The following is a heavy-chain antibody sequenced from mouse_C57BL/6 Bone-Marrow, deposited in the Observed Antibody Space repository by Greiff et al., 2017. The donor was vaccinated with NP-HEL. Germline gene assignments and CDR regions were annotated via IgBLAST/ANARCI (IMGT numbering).Heavy chain of an antibody. CDR1: GYTFTSYW. V-gene: IGHV1-50*01. D-gene: IGHD1-1*01. Sequence: QVQLQQPGAELVKPGASVKLSCKASGYTFTSYWMQWVKQRPGQGLEWIGEIDPSDSYTNYNQKFKGKATLTVDTSSSQAYMQLSSLTSEDSAVDYCARPLYYYGPRYCDVWGTGTTVTVSS. J-gene: IGHJ1*03. CDR2: IDPSDSYT. CDR3: ARPLYYYGPRYCDV.